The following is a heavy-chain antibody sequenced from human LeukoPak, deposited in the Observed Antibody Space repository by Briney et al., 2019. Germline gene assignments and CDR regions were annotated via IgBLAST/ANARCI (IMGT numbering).Heavy chain of an antibody. D-gene: IGHD3-3*01. Sequence: PGGSLRLSCAASGFTFSSCGMNWVRQAPGKGLEWVSSISGSSTYIYYADSVKGRFAISRDNAKNSLYLQMNSLRAEDTAVYYCARGSEWSSEVSDYWGQGTLVTVSS. V-gene: IGHV3-21*01. J-gene: IGHJ4*02. CDR1: GFTFSSCG. CDR2: ISGSSTYI. CDR3: ARGSEWSSEVSDY.